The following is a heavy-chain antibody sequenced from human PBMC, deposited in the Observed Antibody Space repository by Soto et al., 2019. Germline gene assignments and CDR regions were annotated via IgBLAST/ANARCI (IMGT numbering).Heavy chain of an antibody. V-gene: IGHV3-7*05. CDR1: GFTFSSYW. J-gene: IGHJ4*02. Sequence: PGESLKISCAASGFTFSSYWMSWVRQGPGKGPEWVANIKQDGSEIYYVDSVKGRFTISRDNAKSSLYLQMTSLRAEDTAVYHCAKSLSAITGDSWGQGTLVTVSS. CDR2: IKQDGSEI. D-gene: IGHD2-2*01. CDR3: AKSLSAITGDS.